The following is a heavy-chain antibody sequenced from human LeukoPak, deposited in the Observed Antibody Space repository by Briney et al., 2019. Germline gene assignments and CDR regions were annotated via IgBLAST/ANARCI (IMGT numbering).Heavy chain of an antibody. CDR3: ARRGTGHGMDV. Sequence: GGSLRLSCAASGFTFSNYCMRWVRQAPGKGLEWVSGINNDGSSASYVDSVKGRFTISRDNAKNTLFLQMNSLRAEDTAVYYCARRGTGHGMDVWGQGTTVIVSS. V-gene: IGHV3-74*01. D-gene: IGHD1-1*01. J-gene: IGHJ6*02. CDR2: INNDGSSA. CDR1: GFTFSNYC.